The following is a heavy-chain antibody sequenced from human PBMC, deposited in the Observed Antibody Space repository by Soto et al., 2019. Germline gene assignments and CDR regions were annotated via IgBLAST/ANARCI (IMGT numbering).Heavy chain of an antibody. D-gene: IGHD3-22*01. V-gene: IGHV1-3*01. CDR2: INSANGNT. Sequence: GASVKVSCKASGYTFTSHAMHWVRQAPGQRLEWMGRINSANGNTKYSQKFQGRAPITRDTSASTAYMELRSLRSDDTAVYYCARDPEPDTYYYDSSGYYDYWGQGTLVTVSS. J-gene: IGHJ4*02. CDR3: ARDPEPDTYYYDSSGYYDY. CDR1: GYTFTSHA.